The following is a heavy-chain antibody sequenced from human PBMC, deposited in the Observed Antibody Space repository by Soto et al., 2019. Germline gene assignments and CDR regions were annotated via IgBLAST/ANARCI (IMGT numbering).Heavy chain of an antibody. J-gene: IGHJ4*02. D-gene: IGHD2-8*02. CDR2: INHSGST. Sequence: QVQLQQWGAGLLKPSETLSLTCAVYGGSFSGYYWTWIRQPPGTGLEWIGEINHSGSTNYNPSLKSRVTXSXXXXXXXXSXXXXXXTAXXTXVXYCARDKITGLFDYWGQGTLVTVSS. CDR1: GGSFSGYY. CDR3: ARDKITGLFDY. V-gene: IGHV4-34*01.